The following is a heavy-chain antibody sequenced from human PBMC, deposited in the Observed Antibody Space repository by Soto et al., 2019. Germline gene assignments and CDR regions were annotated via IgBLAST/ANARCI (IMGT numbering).Heavy chain of an antibody. V-gene: IGHV4-34*01. CDR1: GGSFRGYY. D-gene: IGHD4-17*01. CDR3: AGDLHDGDYGAAHY. CDR2: INHGGST. J-gene: IGHJ4*02. Sequence: QVQLQQWGAGLLKLSETLSLTWAVYGGSFRGYYWRGIRQPPGRGLVWVGEINHGGSTNYNPSLKSRVTMSVDPSRNQFSLKLRSVTAADTAVYYCAGDLHDGDYGAAHYWGQGTLVTVSS.